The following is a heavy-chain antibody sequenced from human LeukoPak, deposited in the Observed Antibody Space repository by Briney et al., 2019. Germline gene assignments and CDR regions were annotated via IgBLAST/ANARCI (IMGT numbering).Heavy chain of an antibody. J-gene: IGHJ6*04. CDR2: INHSGST. CDR1: GGSFSGYY. CDR3: ARGRTVTAYYYYGMDV. Sequence: SETLSLTCAVYGGSFSGYYWSWIRQPPGKGLEWIGEINHSGSTNYNPSLKSRVTISVDTSKNQFSLKLSSVTAADTAVYYCARGRTVTAYYYYGMDVWGKGTTVTVSS. D-gene: IGHD4-11*01. V-gene: IGHV4-34*01.